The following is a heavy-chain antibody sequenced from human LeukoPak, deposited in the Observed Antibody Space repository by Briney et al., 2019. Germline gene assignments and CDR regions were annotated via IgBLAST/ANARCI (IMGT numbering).Heavy chain of an antibody. CDR3: ASGYCSGGSCYSYYFDY. V-gene: IGHV1-69*13. D-gene: IGHD2-15*01. CDR1: GGTFSSYA. Sequence: ASVKVSCKASGGTFSSYAISWVRQAPGQGLEWMGGIIPIFGTANYAQKFHGRVTITADESTSTAYMELSSLRSEDTAVYYCASGYCSGGSCYSYYFDYWGQGTLVTVSS. J-gene: IGHJ4*02. CDR2: IIPIFGTA.